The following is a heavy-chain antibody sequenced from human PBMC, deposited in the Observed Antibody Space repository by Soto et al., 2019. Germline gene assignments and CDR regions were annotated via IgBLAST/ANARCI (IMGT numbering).Heavy chain of an antibody. Sequence: ASETLSLTCSVSGGSVSSSRYYWDWIRQPPGKGLEWIGNIYYTGSTYYNPSVKSRVAISVDTSKNQFSLKLNSVTAADTAVYYCARLFFEFSSTSLPFDFCRQGALVTLFS. CDR2: IYYTGST. V-gene: IGHV4-39*01. CDR1: GGSVSSSRYY. CDR3: ARLFFEFSSTSLPFDF. D-gene: IGHD6-6*01. J-gene: IGHJ4*02.